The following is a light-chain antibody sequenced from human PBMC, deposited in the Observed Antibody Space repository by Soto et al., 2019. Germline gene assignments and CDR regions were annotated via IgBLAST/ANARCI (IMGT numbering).Light chain of an antibody. CDR3: QQYASSPGT. CDR1: QSVKSSY. J-gene: IGKJ1*01. Sequence: IVLTQSPVTLSLAPGEGATLSCRASQSVKSSYLAWYQQKPGQAPRLLIFGTSTRATGIPDRFRGGGSGTDFTLTISSLEPEDFAVYYCQQYASSPGTFGQGTKVDIK. V-gene: IGKV3-20*01. CDR2: GTS.